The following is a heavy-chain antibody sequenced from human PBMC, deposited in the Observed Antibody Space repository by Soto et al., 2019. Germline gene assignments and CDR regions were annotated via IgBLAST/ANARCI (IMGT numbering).Heavy chain of an antibody. Sequence: QVQLLQSGPEVKKPGASVKVSCKASGYTFTNYGFTWVRQAPGQGLEWVGWISADNGNTNHAQNPQGRLTVTTDTSTTTAYMELRSLTSDDTAVYYCARVSRADSVIAAGHWGQGTLVTVSS. CDR1: GYTFTNYG. J-gene: IGHJ4*02. CDR2: ISADNGNT. V-gene: IGHV1-18*01. D-gene: IGHD2-15*01. CDR3: ARVSRADSVIAAGH.